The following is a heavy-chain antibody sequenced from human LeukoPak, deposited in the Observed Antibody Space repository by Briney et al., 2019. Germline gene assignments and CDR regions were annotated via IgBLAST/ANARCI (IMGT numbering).Heavy chain of an antibody. CDR1: GFTFSSYA. Sequence: GGSLRLSCAPSGFTFSSYAMTWVRQAPGKGLEWVSALSASGTATYYADSVQGRFSISRDNSKNTLFLQMNSLSAEDTVIYHCARYLNSASWYFDLRGRGTLVTVSS. CDR3: ARYLNSASWYFDL. V-gene: IGHV3-23*01. D-gene: IGHD1-7*01. J-gene: IGHJ2*01. CDR2: LSASGTAT.